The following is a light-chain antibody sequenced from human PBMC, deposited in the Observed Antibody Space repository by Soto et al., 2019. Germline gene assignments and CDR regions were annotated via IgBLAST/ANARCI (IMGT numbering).Light chain of an antibody. J-gene: IGLJ3*02. CDR1: SSDVGGYNY. CDR2: EVS. CDR3: FSYTTSSTLV. V-gene: IGLV2-14*01. Sequence: QSALTQPASVSGSPGQSITASCTGTSSDVGGYNYVSWYQQHPAKAPKLMIYEVSNRPSGVSHRFSGSKSGNTASLTISGLQAEDEADYYCFSYTTSSTLVFGGATKLTVL.